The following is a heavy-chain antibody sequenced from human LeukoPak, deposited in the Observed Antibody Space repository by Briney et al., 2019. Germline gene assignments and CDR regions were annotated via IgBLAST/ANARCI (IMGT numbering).Heavy chain of an antibody. Sequence: SETLSLTCTVSGGSISSSSYYWSWIRQPPGKGLEWIGSIYYSGSTYYNPSLKSRVTISVDTSKNQFSLELSSVTAADTAVYYCASVRKQQLEYYYYYYMDVWGKGTTVTVSS. V-gene: IGHV4-39*01. CDR1: GGSISSSSYY. CDR3: ASVRKQQLEYYYYYYMDV. D-gene: IGHD6-13*01. J-gene: IGHJ6*03. CDR2: IYYSGST.